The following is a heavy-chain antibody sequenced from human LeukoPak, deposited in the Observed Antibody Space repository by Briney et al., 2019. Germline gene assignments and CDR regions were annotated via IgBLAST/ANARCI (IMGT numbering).Heavy chain of an antibody. J-gene: IGHJ4*02. CDR2: TNYSRST. V-gene: IGHV4-59*01. Sequence: PSETLSLTCTVSGDSISSYYWNWIRQPPGKGLEWIGYTNYSRSTNHNPSPKSRVTISVDTSKNHFSLKLSSVTAADTAVYYCARQAYLGGAFDYWGQGTLVTVSS. CDR1: GDSISSYY. D-gene: IGHD3-10*01. CDR3: ARQAYLGGAFDY.